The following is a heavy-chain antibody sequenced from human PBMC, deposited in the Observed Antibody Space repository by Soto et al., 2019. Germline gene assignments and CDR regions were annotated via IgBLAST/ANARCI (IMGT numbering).Heavy chain of an antibody. CDR2: TSPIFGSG. Sequence: QVQLVQSGAEVKMPGSSVKVSCKASGGTFSTNPISWVRQAPGQGLEWMGGTSPIFGSGSSSQTFHGRLTVTADKSTKTAYMELSNLTSGDTAVYYWARRQSGGFHRYFDSWGQGTLVTVSS. CDR3: ARRQSGGFHRYFDS. D-gene: IGHD2-15*01. CDR1: GGTFSTNP. V-gene: IGHV1-69*06. J-gene: IGHJ4*02.